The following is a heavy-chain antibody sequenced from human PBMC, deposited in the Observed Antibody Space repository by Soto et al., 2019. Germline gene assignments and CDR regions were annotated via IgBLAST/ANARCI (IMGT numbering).Heavy chain of an antibody. J-gene: IGHJ4*02. CDR3: AGHCGGYGVLGY. D-gene: IGHD5-12*01. Sequence: QVQLQESGPGLVKPSGTLSLTCAVSGGSVSSSNWWSWVRQPPGKGLEWIGEIYHSGSTNYKPSRKSRVTISVDKCKNQFSRQLSSVPAADTAVYYCAGHCGGYGVLGYWGKGTLVTVSS. V-gene: IGHV4-4*02. CDR1: GGSVSSSNW. CDR2: IYHSGST.